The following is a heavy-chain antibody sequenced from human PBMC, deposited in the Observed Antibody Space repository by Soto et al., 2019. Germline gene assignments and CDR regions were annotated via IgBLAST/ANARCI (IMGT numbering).Heavy chain of an antibody. CDR1: GGSISSYC. CDR2: IYTSGST. V-gene: IGHV4-4*07. D-gene: IGHD6-19*01. J-gene: IGHJ3*02. Sequence: SETLSLTCTVSGGSISSYCWSWILQHAGKGLEWIGRIYTSGSTNYNPSLKSRFTMSVDTSKNQFSLTLSSVTAADTAVYYCARGVITSGWYGLLFGKFDIWRQGTMVTVSS. CDR3: ARGVITSGWYGLLFGKFDI.